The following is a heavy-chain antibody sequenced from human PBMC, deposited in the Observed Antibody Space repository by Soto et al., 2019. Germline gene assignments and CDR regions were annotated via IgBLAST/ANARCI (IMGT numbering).Heavy chain of an antibody. V-gene: IGHV3-7*03. D-gene: IGHD4-4*01. CDR3: ARATYSNAWYRFDL. CDR2: IKHDGSVQ. CDR1: GFTFSGYW. J-gene: IGHJ4*02. Sequence: GGYLRLSCEASGFTFSGYWMSWVRQAPGKGLGWVADIKHDGSVQYYVDSVKGRFTISRDNAKKLLYLQMNGLRAEDTALYYCARATYSNAWYRFDLWGQRTLGTV.